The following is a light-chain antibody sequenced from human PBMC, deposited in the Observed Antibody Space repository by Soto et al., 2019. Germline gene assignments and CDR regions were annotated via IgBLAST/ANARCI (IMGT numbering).Light chain of an antibody. J-gene: IGKJ4*01. CDR3: QQRSNWPLT. CDR1: QNIHNH. V-gene: IGKV3-11*01. Sequence: MSQSPATLSVSPGERVTLSCRASQNIHNHMSWFLQKPGQTPRLLIYDAIIRAADVPARFSGSWSGTEFTLTISSLEPEDFAVYYCQQRSNWPLTFGGGTKVEIK. CDR2: DAI.